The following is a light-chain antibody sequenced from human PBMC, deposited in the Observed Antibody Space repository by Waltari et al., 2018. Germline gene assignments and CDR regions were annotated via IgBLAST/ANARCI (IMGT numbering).Light chain of an antibody. CDR1: HSNIGNNY. Sequence: QSVLTQPPSVSAAPGQRVTISCSGGHSNIGNNYVSWYRQFPGTAPKLLIYEDSERPSGVLVRSSGSKSGTSATLDITGLQAGDEADYYCGTWDSSLSGAVFGGGTHLTVL. V-gene: IGLV1-51*02. CDR2: EDS. J-gene: IGLJ7*01. CDR3: GTWDSSLSGAV.